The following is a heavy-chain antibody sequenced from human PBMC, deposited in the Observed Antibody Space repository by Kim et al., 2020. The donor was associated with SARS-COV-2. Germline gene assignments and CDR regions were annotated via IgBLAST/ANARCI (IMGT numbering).Heavy chain of an antibody. J-gene: IGHJ2*01. CDR2: T. V-gene: IGHV4-39*01. CDR3: ARHLRNWYFDL. Sequence: TYYNPPLKGLVTISVETSKKQFSLRLSSVTAADAAVYYCARHLRNWYFDLWGRGTLVTVSS.